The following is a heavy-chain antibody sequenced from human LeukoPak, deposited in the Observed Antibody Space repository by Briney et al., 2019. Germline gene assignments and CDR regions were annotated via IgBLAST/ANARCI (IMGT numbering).Heavy chain of an antibody. CDR1: GGSFSGYY. CDR2: INHSGST. Sequence: NSSETLSLTCAVYGGSFSGYYWSWIRQPPGKGLEWIGEINHSGSTNYNPSLKSRVTVSVDTSKNQFSLKLSSVTAADTAVYYCARGHRSWYSYFDYWGQGTLVTVSS. V-gene: IGHV4-34*01. D-gene: IGHD6-13*01. J-gene: IGHJ4*02. CDR3: ARGHRSWYSYFDY.